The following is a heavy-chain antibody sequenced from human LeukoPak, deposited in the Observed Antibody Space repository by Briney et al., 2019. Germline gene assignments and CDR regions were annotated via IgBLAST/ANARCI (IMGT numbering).Heavy chain of an antibody. CDR3: ARASYSYDISGWVPFDY. Sequence: SETLSLTCTVSGDPISSSSYYWGWIRQPPGKGLEWVGIIYYSGSTYYNPSLKSRVTISVDTSKNQFSLKLSSVTAADTAVYYCARASYSYDISGWVPFDYWGQGTLVTVSS. CDR2: IYYSGST. V-gene: IGHV4-39*01. D-gene: IGHD3-22*01. CDR1: GDPISSSSYY. J-gene: IGHJ4*02.